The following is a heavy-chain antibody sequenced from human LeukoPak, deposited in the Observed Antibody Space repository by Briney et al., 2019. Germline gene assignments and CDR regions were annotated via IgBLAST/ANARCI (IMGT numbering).Heavy chain of an antibody. CDR2: IWYDGSNK. CDR1: GFTFSSYA. CDR3: ASNREQKLGYYFDY. Sequence: PGGSLRLSCAASGFTFSSYAMHWVRQAPGKGLEWVAVIWYDGSNKYHADSVKGRFTISRDNSKNTLYLQMNSLRAEDTAVYYCASNREQKLGYYFDYWGQGTLVTVSS. J-gene: IGHJ4*02. V-gene: IGHV3-33*01. D-gene: IGHD6-13*01.